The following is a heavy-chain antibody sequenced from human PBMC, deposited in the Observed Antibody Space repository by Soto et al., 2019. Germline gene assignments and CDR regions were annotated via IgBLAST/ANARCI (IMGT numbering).Heavy chain of an antibody. Sequence: QVQLVESGGGVVQPGRSLRLSCAASGFTFSSYGMHWVRQAPGKGLEWVAVISYDGSNKYYADSVKGRFTLYRDNSKNTRYLQMNSLRAEDTAVYYCAKDRPSGSRPYYYGMDVWGQGTTVTVSS. V-gene: IGHV3-30*18. D-gene: IGHD1-26*01. CDR3: AKDRPSGSRPYYYGMDV. J-gene: IGHJ6*02. CDR2: ISYDGSNK. CDR1: GFTFSSYG.